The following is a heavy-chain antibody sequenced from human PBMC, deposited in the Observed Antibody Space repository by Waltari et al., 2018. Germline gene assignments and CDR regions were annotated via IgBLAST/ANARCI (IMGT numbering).Heavy chain of an antibody. D-gene: IGHD3-10*01. J-gene: IGHJ5*02. V-gene: IGHV4-38-2*02. Sequence: QVQLQESGPGLVKPSETLSLTCTVSGYSISSGYYWGWIRQPPGKGLEWIGSIYHSGSTYYNPSLKSRVTISVDTSKNQFSLKLSSVTAADTAVYYCARSPMVRGVRNWFDPWGQGTLVTVSS. CDR2: IYHSGST. CDR3: ARSPMVRGVRNWFDP. CDR1: GYSISSGYY.